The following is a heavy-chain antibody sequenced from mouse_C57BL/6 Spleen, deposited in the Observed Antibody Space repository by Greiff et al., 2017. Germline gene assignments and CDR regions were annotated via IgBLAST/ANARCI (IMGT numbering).Heavy chain of an antibody. CDR1: GYTFTSYT. J-gene: IGHJ2*01. D-gene: IGHD2-5*01. CDR3: AKGDRSNSYYFDY. CDR2: INPSSGYT. V-gene: IGHV1-4*01. Sequence: QVQLQQSGAELARPGASVKMSCKASGYTFTSYTMHWVKQRPGQGLEWIGYINPSSGYTKYNQKFKDKATLTADKSSSTAYMQLSSLTSEDSAVYYGAKGDRSNSYYFDYWGQGTTLTVSS.